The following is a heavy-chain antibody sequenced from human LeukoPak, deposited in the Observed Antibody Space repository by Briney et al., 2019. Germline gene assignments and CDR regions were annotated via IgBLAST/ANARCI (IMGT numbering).Heavy chain of an antibody. CDR3: ARHHPLYGHYYFDY. V-gene: IGHV4-34*01. J-gene: IGHJ4*02. CDR2: INHGGST. Sequence: MPSETLSLTCAVYGVSLSGYYWSWIRQPPGKGLEWIGEINHGGSTNYNPSLKSRVTISVDTSKNQFSLKLSSVTAADTAVYYCARHHPLYGHYYFDYWGQGTLVTVSS. D-gene: IGHD3-10*01. CDR1: GVSLSGYY.